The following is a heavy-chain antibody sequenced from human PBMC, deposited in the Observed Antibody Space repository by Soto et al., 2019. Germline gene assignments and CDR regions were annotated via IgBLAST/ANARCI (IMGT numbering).Heavy chain of an antibody. CDR2: IYWNDDK. CDR1: GFSLTTSGAG. D-gene: IGHD3-9*01. CDR3: AHGALRYDFLTGYYMAPPAY. Sequence: QITLRESGPTLVKPTQTLTLTCTFSGFSLTTSGAGVVWIRQPPGKALEWLALIYWNDDKRYNPSLKHELTFPKDTSKTRVVLTMTNMDPVDTATYYCAHGALRYDFLTGYYMAPPAYWGLGTLVTVSS. J-gene: IGHJ4*02. V-gene: IGHV2-5*01.